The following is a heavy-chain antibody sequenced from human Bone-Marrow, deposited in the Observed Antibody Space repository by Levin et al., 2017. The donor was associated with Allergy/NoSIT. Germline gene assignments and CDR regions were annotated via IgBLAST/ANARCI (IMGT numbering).Heavy chain of an antibody. CDR3: AKGIVATTRGYFDY. D-gene: IGHD5-12*01. CDR1: GFTFSSHG. J-gene: IGHJ4*02. V-gene: IGHV3-23*01. CDR2: LSSSGGTT. Sequence: GGSLRLSCVASGFTFSSHGMTWVRQAPGKGLEWVSALSSSGGTTYYADSVKGRFTISRDNSKNTMYLQMDGLRVEGAAIYYCAKGIVATTRGYFDYWGQGTLVTVSS.